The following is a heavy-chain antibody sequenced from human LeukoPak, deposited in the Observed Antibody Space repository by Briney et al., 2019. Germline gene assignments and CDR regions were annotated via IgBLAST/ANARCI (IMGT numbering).Heavy chain of an antibody. V-gene: IGHV4-4*08. CDR1: GGSMFSYY. J-gene: IGHJ2*01. CDR2: IYSSGIT. CDR3: ARRAYYDSSGFHPTSGYFDL. Sequence: PSETLSLTCSVSGGSMFSYYWNWIRQPPGKGLEGIGYIYSSGITNYNPSLRSRGTISVATSRTQFSLRLTSVTAEDTAIYYCARRAYYDSSGFHPTSGYFDLWGRGTLVTVSS. D-gene: IGHD3-16*01.